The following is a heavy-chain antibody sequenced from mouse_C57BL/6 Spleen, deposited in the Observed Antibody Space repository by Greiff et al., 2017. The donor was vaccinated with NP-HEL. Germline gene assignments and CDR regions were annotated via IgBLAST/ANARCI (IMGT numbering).Heavy chain of an antibody. V-gene: IGHV1-69*01. CDR3: AVLRPFDY. D-gene: IGHD1-2*01. CDR2: IDPSDSYT. CDR1: GYTFTSYW. J-gene: IGHJ2*01. Sequence: QVQLKQSGAELVMPGASVKLSCKASGYTFTSYWMHWVKQRPGQGLEWIGEIDPSDSYTNYNQKFKGKSTLTVDKSSSTAYMQLSSLTSEDSAVYYCAVLRPFDYWGQGTTLTVSS.